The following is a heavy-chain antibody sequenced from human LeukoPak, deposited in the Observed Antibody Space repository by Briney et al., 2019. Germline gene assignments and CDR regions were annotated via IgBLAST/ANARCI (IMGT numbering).Heavy chain of an antibody. CDR3: ARETHYYGSGIPNWFDP. CDR2: IIPIFGTA. J-gene: IGHJ5*02. CDR1: GGTFSSYV. D-gene: IGHD3-10*01. Sequence: GSSVKVSCKASGGTFSSYVISWVRQAPRQGLEWMGGIIPIFGTANYAQKFQGRVTITTDESTNTSYMELSSLRSEDTAVYYCARETHYYGSGIPNWFDPWGQGTLVTVSS. V-gene: IGHV1-69*05.